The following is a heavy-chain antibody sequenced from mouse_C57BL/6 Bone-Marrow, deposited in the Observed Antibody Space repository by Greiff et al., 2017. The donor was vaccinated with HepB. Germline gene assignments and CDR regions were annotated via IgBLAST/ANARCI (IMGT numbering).Heavy chain of an antibody. V-gene: IGHV10-1*01. CDR3: VGYNYAMDY. D-gene: IGHD2-2*01. Sequence: VKLMESGGGLVQPKGSLKLSCAASGFSFNTYAMNWVRQAPGKGLEWVARIRSKSNNYATYYADSVKDRFTISRDDSESMLYLQMNNLKTEDTAMYYCVGYNYAMDYWGQGTSVTVSS. J-gene: IGHJ4*01. CDR2: IRSKSNNYAT. CDR1: GFSFNTYA.